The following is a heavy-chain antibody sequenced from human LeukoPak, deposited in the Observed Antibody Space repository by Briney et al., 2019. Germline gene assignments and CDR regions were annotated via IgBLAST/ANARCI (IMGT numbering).Heavy chain of an antibody. CDR2: ISYDGSNK. Sequence: PGRSLRLSCAASGFTFSSYGMHWVRQAPGKGLEWVAVISYDGSNKYYADSVKGRFTISRDNSKNTLYLQMNSLRAEDTAVYYCARDLEYCSGGSCYFWFDPWGQGTLVTVSS. J-gene: IGHJ5*02. D-gene: IGHD2-15*01. V-gene: IGHV3-30*03. CDR3: ARDLEYCSGGSCYFWFDP. CDR1: GFTFSSYG.